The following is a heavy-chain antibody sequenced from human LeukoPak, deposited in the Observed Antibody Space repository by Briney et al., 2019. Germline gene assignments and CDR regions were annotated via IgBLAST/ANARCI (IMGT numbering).Heavy chain of an antibody. V-gene: IGHV4-39*07. J-gene: IGHJ3*02. D-gene: IGHD2-2*01. CDR1: GGSISSSSYY. CDR2: IYYSGST. Sequence: SETLSLTCTVPGGSISSSSYYWGWIRQPPGKGLEWIGSIYYSGSTYYNPSLKSRVTISVDTPKNQFSLKLSSVTAADTAVYYCARDQLKGAFDIWGQGTMVTVSS. CDR3: ARDQLKGAFDI.